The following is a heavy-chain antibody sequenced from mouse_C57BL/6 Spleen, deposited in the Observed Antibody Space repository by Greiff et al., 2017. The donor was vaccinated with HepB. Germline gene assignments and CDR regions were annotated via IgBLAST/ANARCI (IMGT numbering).Heavy chain of an antibody. V-gene: IGHV5-6*01. CDR1: GFTFSSYG. CDR2: ISSGGSYT. J-gene: IGHJ4*01. Sequence: EVKLMESGGDLVKPGGSLKLSCAASGFTFSSYGMSWVRQTPDKRLEWVATISSGGSYTYYPDSVKGRFTISRDNAKNTLYLQMSSLKSEDTAMYYCARHPDYWGQGTSVTVSS. CDR3: ARHPDY.